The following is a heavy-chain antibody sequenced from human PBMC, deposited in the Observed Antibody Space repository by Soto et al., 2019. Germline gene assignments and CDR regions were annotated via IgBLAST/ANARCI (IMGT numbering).Heavy chain of an antibody. CDR3: ARLNGFSSGWYDY. D-gene: IGHD6-19*01. J-gene: IGHJ4*02. CDR1: GYTFSSNG. CDR2: ISTFNGNA. V-gene: IGHV1-18*04. Sequence: QVQLVQSGAEVKKPGASVKVSCKASGYTFSSNGVSWVRQAPGQGLEWMGWISTFNGNAHYAQKFQGRVTMTTDTSTNTAYVELGSLNSDDTAVYYCARLNGFSSGWYDYWGQGTLVTVSS.